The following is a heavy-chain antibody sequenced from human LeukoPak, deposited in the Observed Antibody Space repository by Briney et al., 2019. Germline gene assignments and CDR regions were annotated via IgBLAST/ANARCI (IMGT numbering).Heavy chain of an antibody. D-gene: IGHD2-15*01. CDR1: GGSFSGYY. V-gene: IGHV4-34*01. CDR2: INHSGST. CDR3: ARTLRRGVVVAANSRTYNWFDP. J-gene: IGHJ5*02. Sequence: SETLSLTCAVYGGSFSGYYWSWIRQPPGKGLEWIGEINHSGSTNYNPFLKSRVTISVDTSKNQFSLKLSSVTAADTAVYYCARTLRRGVVVAANSRTYNWFDPWGQGTLVTVSS.